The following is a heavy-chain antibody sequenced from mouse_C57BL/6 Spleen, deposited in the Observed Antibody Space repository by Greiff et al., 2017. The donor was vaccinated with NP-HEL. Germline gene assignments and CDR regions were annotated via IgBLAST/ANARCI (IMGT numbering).Heavy chain of an antibody. D-gene: IGHD2-2*01. Sequence: EVQLQQSGPELVKPGASVKIPCKASGYTFTDYNMDWVKQSHGKSLEWIGDINPNNGGTIYNQKFKGKATLTVDKSSSTAYMELRSLTSEDTAGYYCAREGIYYGYDTGYAMDYWGQGTSVTVSS. J-gene: IGHJ4*01. V-gene: IGHV1-18*01. CDR3: AREGIYYGYDTGYAMDY. CDR2: INPNNGGT. CDR1: GYTFTDYN.